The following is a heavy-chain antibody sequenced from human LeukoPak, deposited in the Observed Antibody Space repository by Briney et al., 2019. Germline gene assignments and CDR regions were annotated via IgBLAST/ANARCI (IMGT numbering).Heavy chain of an antibody. CDR1: GGSISSGDYY. CDR3: ARGESYLPFPDY. CDR2: INHSGST. Sequence: SETLSLTCTLSGGSISSGDYYWSWIRQPPGKGLEWIGEINHSGSTNYNPSLKSRVTISVDTSKNQFSLKLSSVTAADTAVYYCARGESYLPFPDYWGQGTLVTVST. D-gene: IGHD3-16*02. V-gene: IGHV4-61*08. J-gene: IGHJ4*02.